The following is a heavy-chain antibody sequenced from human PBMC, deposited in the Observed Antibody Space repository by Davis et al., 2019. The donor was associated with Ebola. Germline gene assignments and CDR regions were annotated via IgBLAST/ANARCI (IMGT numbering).Heavy chain of an antibody. CDR1: GFTFSSYA. CDR3: AKVEEGVGATTHY. CDR2: ISGSGGST. J-gene: IGHJ4*02. V-gene: IGHV3-23*01. Sequence: GESLKISCAASGFTFSSYAMSWVRQAPGKGLEWVSAISGSGGSTYYADSVKGRFTISRDNSKNTLYLQMNSLRAEDTAVYYCAKVEEGVGATTHYWGQGTLVTVSS. D-gene: IGHD1-26*01.